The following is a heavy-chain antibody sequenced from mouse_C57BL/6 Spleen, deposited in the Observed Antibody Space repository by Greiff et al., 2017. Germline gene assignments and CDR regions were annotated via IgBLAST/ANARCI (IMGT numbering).Heavy chain of an antibody. V-gene: IGHV5-17*01. J-gene: IGHJ4*01. CDR1: GFTFSDYG. Sequence: EVKLQESGGGLVKPGGSLKLSCAASGFTFSDYGMHWVRQAPEKGLEWVAYISSGSSTIYYADTVKGRFTISRDNAKNTLFLQMTSLRSEDTAMYYCAIMRMDYWGQGTSVTVSS. CDR3: AIMRMDY. CDR2: ISSGSSTI.